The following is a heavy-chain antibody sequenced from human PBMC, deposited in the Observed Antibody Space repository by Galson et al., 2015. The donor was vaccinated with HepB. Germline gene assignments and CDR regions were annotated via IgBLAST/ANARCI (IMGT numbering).Heavy chain of an antibody. CDR1: GFTLSSYA. V-gene: IGHV3-23*01. CDR2: ISGSGERT. Sequence: SLRLSCAASGFTLSSYAMSWLRQTPGKGLEWVSLISGSGERTHYADSVKGRFTISRDNSKNTLFLQMNSLRAEDTAIYYCAKAVVTTFHDAFDMWGQGTMVTVS. D-gene: IGHD4-23*01. J-gene: IGHJ3*02. CDR3: AKAVVTTFHDAFDM.